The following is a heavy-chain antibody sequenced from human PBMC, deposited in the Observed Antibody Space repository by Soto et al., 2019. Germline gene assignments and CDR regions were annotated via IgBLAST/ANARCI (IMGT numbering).Heavy chain of an antibody. J-gene: IGHJ6*02. CDR1: GYSFTGHY. CDR3: AREPSSFIGRVYGMDV. CDR2: VNLNAGGT. Sequence: ASVKVSCKASGYSFTGHYMHWVRRAPGRSPEWMGWVNLNAGGTDYAQEFQGRVTMTTATSIRTVYLEVTGLKFDDTAIYYCAREPSSFIGRVYGMDVWGQGTAVTVSS. V-gene: IGHV1-2*02.